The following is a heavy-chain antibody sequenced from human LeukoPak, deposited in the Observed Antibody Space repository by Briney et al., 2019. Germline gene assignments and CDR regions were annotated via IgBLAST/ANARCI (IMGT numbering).Heavy chain of an antibody. CDR1: GDFITAYY. CDR2: IYYSGSN. CDR3: ARDIFRYSGYSYGYQGYYYYMDV. Sequence: PSETLSLTCTVSGDFITAYYWSWIRQPPGKGLEWIGYIYYSGSNNYNPSLKSRVTISVDTSKNQFSLKLSSVTAADTAVYYCARDIFRYSGYSYGYQGYYYYMDVWGKGTTVTISS. D-gene: IGHD5-18*01. V-gene: IGHV4-59*01. J-gene: IGHJ6*03.